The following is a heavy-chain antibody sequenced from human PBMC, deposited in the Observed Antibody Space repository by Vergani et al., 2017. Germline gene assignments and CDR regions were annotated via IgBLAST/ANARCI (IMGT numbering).Heavy chain of an antibody. CDR2: ISAYNGNT. CDR3: ARDDYYYDSSGYYWSSHFDY. Sequence: QVQLVQSGAEVKKPGASVKVSCKASGYTFTSYGISWVRQAPGQGLEWMGWISAYNGNTNYAQQLQGRVTMTTETSTSTAYMELRSLRSDDTAVYHCARDDYYYDSSGYYWSSHFDYWGQGTLVTVSS. D-gene: IGHD3-22*01. J-gene: IGHJ4*02. CDR1: GYTFTSYG. V-gene: IGHV1-18*01.